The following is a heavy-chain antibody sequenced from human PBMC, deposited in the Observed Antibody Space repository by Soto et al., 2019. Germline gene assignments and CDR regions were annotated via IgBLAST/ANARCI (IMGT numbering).Heavy chain of an antibody. CDR2: IYSGGST. D-gene: IGHD3-10*01. J-gene: IGHJ6*02. CDR1: GFTVSSNY. V-gene: IGHV3-53*01. CDR3: ARDLRGSGSNYYYGMDV. Sequence: GGSLRLSCAASGFTVSSNYMSWARQAPGKGLEWVSVIYSGGSTYYADSVKGRFTISRDNSKNTLYLQMNSLRAEDTAVYYCARDLRGSGSNYYYGMDVWGQGTTVTVS.